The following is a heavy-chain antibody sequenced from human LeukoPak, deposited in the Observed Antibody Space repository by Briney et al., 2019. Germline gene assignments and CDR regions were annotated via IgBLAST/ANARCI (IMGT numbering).Heavy chain of an antibody. CDR2: ISYDGSNK. J-gene: IGHJ4*02. CDR1: GFTFSSYG. Sequence: GRSLRLSCAASGFTFSSYGMHWVRQAPGKGLEWVAVISYDGSNKYYADSVKGRFTISRDNSKNTLYLQMNSLRAEDTAVYYRAKIPVAGYFGYWGQGTLVTVSS. CDR3: AKIPVAGYFGY. D-gene: IGHD6-19*01. V-gene: IGHV3-30*18.